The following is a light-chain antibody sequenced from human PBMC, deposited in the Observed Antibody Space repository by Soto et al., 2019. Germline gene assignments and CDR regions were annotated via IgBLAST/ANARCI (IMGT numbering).Light chain of an antibody. V-gene: IGKV3-20*01. CDR2: GAS. CDR1: QSVSNND. J-gene: IGKJ1*01. Sequence: VLTQYPDTLSLSPGERATLSCRASQSVSNNDLAWYQQKPGQAPRLLIYGASNRATGIPDRFSGSGSGTDFSLSIIRLEAEEFAGYNRLPACRPGPCGEGTKVAIK. CDR3: LPACRPGP.